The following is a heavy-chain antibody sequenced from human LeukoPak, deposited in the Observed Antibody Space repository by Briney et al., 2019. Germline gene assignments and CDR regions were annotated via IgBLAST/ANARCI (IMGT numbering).Heavy chain of an antibody. CDR2: IGIDSGNT. J-gene: IGHJ4*02. CDR3: ARDHNYAFDN. V-gene: IGHV3-48*01. D-gene: IGHD1-1*01. CDR1: GFPFIEYS. Sequence: GGSLRLSCTASGFPFIEYSVNWVRQAPGKGLEWISYIGIDSGNTKYADSVRGRFTISADKAKNSLYLQMNSLRVEDTAVYYSARDHNYAFDNWGQGTLVSVAS.